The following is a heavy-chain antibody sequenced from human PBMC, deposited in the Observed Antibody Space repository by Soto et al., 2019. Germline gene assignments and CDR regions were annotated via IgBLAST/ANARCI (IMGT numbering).Heavy chain of an antibody. CDR3: ARDLGAYYYYYGMDV. CDR1: GFTFSSYA. V-gene: IGHV3-30-3*01. D-gene: IGHD3-16*01. Sequence: QVQLVESGGGVVQPGRSLRLSCAASGFTFSSYAMHWVRQAPGKGLEWVAVISYDGGNKYYADSVKGRFTISRDNSKNTLYLQMNSLRAEDTAVYYCARDLGAYYYYYGMDVWGQGTTVTVSS. J-gene: IGHJ6*02. CDR2: ISYDGGNK.